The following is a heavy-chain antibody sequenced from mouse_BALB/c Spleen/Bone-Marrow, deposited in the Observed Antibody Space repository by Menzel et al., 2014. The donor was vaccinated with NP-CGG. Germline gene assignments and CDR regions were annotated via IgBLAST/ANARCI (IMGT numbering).Heavy chain of an antibody. Sequence: VQVVESGAELAKPGASVKMSCKASGYTFTNYWMHWVKQRPGQGLEWIGYINPSTGYTEYNQKFKDKATLTADKASSTAYMQLSSLTSVDSAVYYCARIYYYGRDYWGQGATLTVTS. J-gene: IGHJ2*01. CDR3: ARIYYYGRDY. CDR1: GYTFTNYW. D-gene: IGHD1-1*01. CDR2: INPSTGYT. V-gene: IGHV1-7*01.